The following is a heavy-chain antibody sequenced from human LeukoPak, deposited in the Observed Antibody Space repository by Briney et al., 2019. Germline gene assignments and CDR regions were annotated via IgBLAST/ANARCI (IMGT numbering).Heavy chain of an antibody. V-gene: IGHV1-18*01. CDR2: ISAYNGNT. CDR3: ARDGNYYDSSGGDAFDI. J-gene: IGHJ3*02. Sequence: RGALVKVSCKASGYTFTSYGISWVRQAPGQGLEWMGWISAYNGNTNYAQKLQGRVTMTTDTSTSTAYMELRSLRSDDTAVYYCARDGNYYDSSGGDAFDIWGQGTMVTVSS. D-gene: IGHD3-22*01. CDR1: GYTFTSYG.